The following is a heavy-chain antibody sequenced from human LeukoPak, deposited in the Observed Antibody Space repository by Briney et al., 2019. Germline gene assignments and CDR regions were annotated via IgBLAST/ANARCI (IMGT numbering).Heavy chain of an antibody. J-gene: IGHJ5*02. CDR3: ASSYYYDGSGYHRPPGS. CDR2: LYTDGTT. Sequence: GGSLRLSCAASGFTVSINYMSWVRQAPGKGLEWVAVLYTDGTTYYAESVQGRFTTSRHNAENTVSLQMSSLRPEDTAVYYCASSYYYDGSGYHRPPGSWGQGTLVTVSP. D-gene: IGHD3-22*01. CDR1: GFTVSINY. V-gene: IGHV3-53*04.